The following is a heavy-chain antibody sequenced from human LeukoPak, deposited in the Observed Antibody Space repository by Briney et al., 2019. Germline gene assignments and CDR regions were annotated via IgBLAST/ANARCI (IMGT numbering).Heavy chain of an antibody. CDR3: ARGHYLVY. V-gene: IGHV4-4*02. CDR1: GGSISSSHW. CDR2: IYYSGST. J-gene: IGHJ4*02. Sequence: PSGSLSLTCTASGGSISSSHWWTWVRQPPGKGLEWIGSIYYSGSTYYNPSLKSRVTISVDTSKNQFSLKLSSVTAADTAVYYCARGHYLVYWGQGTLVTVSS.